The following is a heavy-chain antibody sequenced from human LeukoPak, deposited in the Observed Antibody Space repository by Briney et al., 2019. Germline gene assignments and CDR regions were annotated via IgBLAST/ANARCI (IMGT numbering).Heavy chain of an antibody. CDR3: ARATVGAVDY. V-gene: IGHV1-2*02. D-gene: IGHD1-26*01. CDR1: GYTFTGYY. J-gene: IGHJ4*02. Sequence: GASVKVSCKASGYTFTGYYMHWVRQAPGQGLEWMGWINPNSGGTNYAQKFQGRVTMTRDTSISTAYMELSSLRSEDTAVYYCARATVGAVDYWGQGTLVTVSS. CDR2: INPNSGGT.